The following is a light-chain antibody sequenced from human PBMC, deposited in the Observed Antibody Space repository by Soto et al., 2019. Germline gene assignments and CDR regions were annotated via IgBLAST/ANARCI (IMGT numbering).Light chain of an antibody. Sequence: QSVLTQPPSVSGAPGQRVTISCTGSSSNIGAGYDVHWYQQLPGTAPKLLIYGNSNRPSGVPDRFSGSKSGTSASLDITGLQAEDEADYYCQSYDSSLSGPYVFGTGTKVTVL. CDR1: SSNIGAGYD. CDR3: QSYDSSLSGPYV. J-gene: IGLJ1*01. CDR2: GNS. V-gene: IGLV1-40*01.